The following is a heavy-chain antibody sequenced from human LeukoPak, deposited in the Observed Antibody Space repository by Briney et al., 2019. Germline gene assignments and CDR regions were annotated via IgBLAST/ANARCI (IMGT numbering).Heavy chain of an antibody. V-gene: IGHV4-30-4*01. CDR2: IYYSGST. CDR1: GGSISSGDYY. D-gene: IGHD5-24*01. CDR3: AREGGDGYTSAYYYYYGMDV. Sequence: SETLSLTCTVSGGSISSGDYYWSWIRQPPGKGLEWIGYIYYSGSTYYNPSLKSRVTISVDTSKNQFSLKLSSVTAADTAVYYCAREGGDGYTSAYYYYYGMDVWGQGTTVTVSS. J-gene: IGHJ6*02.